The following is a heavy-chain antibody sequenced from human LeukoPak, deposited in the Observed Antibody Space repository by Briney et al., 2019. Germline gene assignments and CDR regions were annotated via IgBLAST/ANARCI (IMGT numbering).Heavy chain of an antibody. CDR3: ARTHPPVATFGY. CDR2: ISSSSSYI. D-gene: IGHD5-12*01. V-gene: IGHV3-21*01. J-gene: IGHJ4*02. Sequence: GGSLRLSCAASGFTVSSNYMNWVRQAPGKGLEWVSSISSSSSYIYYADSVKGRFTISRDNAKNSLYLQMNSLRAEDTAVYYCARTHPPVATFGYWGQGTLVTVSS. CDR1: GFTVSSNY.